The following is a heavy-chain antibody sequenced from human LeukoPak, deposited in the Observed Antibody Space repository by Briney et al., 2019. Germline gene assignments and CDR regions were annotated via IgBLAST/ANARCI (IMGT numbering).Heavy chain of an antibody. CDR1: GYSFTSYW. CDR2: IYPGDSDT. V-gene: IGHV5-51*01. J-gene: IGHJ5*02. D-gene: IGHD6-19*01. Sequence: GESLKISCKGSGYSFTSYWIGWVRQMPGKGLEWMGIIYPGDSDTRYSPSFQGQVTIPADKSISTAYLQWSSLKASDTAMYYCVTLLAVAQENWFDPWGQGTLVTVSS. CDR3: VTLLAVAQENWFDP.